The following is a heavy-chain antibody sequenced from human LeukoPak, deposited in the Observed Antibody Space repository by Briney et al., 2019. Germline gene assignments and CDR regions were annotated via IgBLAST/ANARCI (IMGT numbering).Heavy chain of an antibody. CDR2: MNPNSGNT. CDR1: GYSFSTFD. CDR3: ARQSLDGGSCYDY. J-gene: IGHJ4*02. V-gene: IGHV1-8*01. D-gene: IGHD2-15*01. Sequence: ASVNVSFKASGYSFSTFDINWVRQAPGQGPEWMGWMNPNSGNTGYAQKFQGRVTLTRSTSMTTAYMELSSLRSEDTAVYYCARQSLDGGSCYDYWGQGTPVTISS.